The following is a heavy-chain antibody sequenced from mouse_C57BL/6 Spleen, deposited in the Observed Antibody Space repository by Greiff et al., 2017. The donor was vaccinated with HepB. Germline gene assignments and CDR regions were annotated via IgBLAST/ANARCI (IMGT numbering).Heavy chain of an antibody. V-gene: IGHV5-17*01. CDR3: ARLIWDGYFEV. J-gene: IGHJ1*03. CDR2: ISSGSSTI. Sequence: DVQLVESGGGLVKPGGSLKLSCAASGFTFSDYGMHWVRQAPEKGLEWVAYISSGSSTIYYADTVKGRFTISRDNAKNTLFLQMTSLRSEDTAMYYCARLIWDGYFEVWGTGTTVTVSS. CDR1: GFTFSDYG. D-gene: IGHD4-1*01.